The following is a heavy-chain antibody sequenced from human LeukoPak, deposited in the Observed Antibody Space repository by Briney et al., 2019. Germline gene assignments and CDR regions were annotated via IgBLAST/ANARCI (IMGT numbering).Heavy chain of an antibody. Sequence: ASVKVSCKASGYTFTGYYMHWVRQAPGQGLEWMGWINPNSGGTNYAQKFQGRVTMTRDTSISTAYMELSRLRSDDTAVYYCARGNYYGSSGYYPEAFDIWGQGTMVTVSS. J-gene: IGHJ3*02. V-gene: IGHV1-2*02. CDR1: GYTFTGYY. CDR2: INPNSGGT. CDR3: ARGNYYGSSGYYPEAFDI. D-gene: IGHD3-22*01.